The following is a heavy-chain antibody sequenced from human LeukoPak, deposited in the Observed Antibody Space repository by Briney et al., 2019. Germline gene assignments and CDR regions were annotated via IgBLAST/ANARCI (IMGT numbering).Heavy chain of an antibody. CDR2: INTNSRNP. V-gene: IGHV7-4-1*02. D-gene: IGHD3-22*01. J-gene: IGHJ3*02. CDR1: GYTFTSYA. CDR3: ARVHDSSGYDAFDI. Sequence: GASVKVSCKASGYTFTSYAMNWVRQAPGQGLEWMGWINTNSRNPTYAQGFTGRFVFSLDTSVATAYLQISSLKAEDTAVYYCARVHDSSGYDAFDIWGQGTMVTVSS.